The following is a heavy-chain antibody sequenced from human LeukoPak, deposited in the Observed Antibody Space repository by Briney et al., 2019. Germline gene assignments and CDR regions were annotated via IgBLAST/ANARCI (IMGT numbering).Heavy chain of an antibody. J-gene: IGHJ4*02. CDR3: ARVPLGSWELGLA. CDR2: ISGSGGST. Sequence: PGGSLRLSCAASGFTFSSYAMSWVRQAPGKGLEWVSAISGSGGSTYYADSVKGRFTISRDNSKNTLYLQMNSLRAEDTAVYYCARVPLGSWELGLAWGQGTLVTVSS. V-gene: IGHV3-23*01. CDR1: GFTFSSYA. D-gene: IGHD1-26*01.